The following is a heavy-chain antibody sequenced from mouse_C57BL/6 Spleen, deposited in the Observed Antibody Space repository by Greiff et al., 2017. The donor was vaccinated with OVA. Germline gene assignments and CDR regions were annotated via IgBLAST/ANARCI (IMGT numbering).Heavy chain of an antibody. CDR1: GYTFTGYW. CDR3: ARSIPLRDAMDY. J-gene: IGHJ4*01. D-gene: IGHD3-1*01. Sequence: QVQLQQSGAELMKPGASVKLSCKATGYTFTGYWIEWVKQRPGHGLEWIGEILPGSGSTNYNGKFKGKATFTADTSSNTAYMQLSSLTTEDSAIYYCARSIPLRDAMDYWGQGTSVTVSS. V-gene: IGHV1-9*01. CDR2: ILPGSGST.